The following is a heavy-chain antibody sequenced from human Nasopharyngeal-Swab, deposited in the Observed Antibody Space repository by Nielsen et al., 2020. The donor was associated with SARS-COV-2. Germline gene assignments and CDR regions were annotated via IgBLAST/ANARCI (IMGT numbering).Heavy chain of an antibody. CDR3: ARGYGRGYFDY. V-gene: IGHV4-59*01. CDR1: GGSISSYY. CDR2: IYYSGST. D-gene: IGHD5-18*01. J-gene: IGHJ4*02. Sequence: SETLSLTCTVSGGSISSYYWSWIRRPPGKGLEWIGYIYYSGSTNYNPSLKSRVTISVDTSKNQFSLKLSSVTAADTAVYYCARGYGRGYFDYWGQGTLVTVSS.